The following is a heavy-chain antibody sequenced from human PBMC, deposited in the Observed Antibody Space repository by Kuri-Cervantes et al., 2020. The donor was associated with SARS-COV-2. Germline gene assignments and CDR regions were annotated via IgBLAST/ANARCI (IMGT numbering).Heavy chain of an antibody. D-gene: IGHD6-13*01. V-gene: IGHV4-38-2*02. CDR1: GYSISSGYY. CDR2: IYRSGST. J-gene: IGHJ5*02. CDR3: ARVNGLAAGTTAS. Sequence: SETLSLTCTVSGYSISSGYYWGWIRQPPGKGLEWIGSIYRSGSTYYNPSLKSRVTISVDTSKNQFSLKLSSVTAADTAVYYCARVNGLAAGTTASWGQGTLVTVSS.